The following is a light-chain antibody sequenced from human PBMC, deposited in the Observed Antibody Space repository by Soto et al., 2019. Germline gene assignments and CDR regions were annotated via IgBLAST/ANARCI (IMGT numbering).Light chain of an antibody. V-gene: IGKV4-1*01. Sequence: DIVMTQSPGSLAVSLGERATINCKSSQSVLYSSNNKNYLAWYQHKPGQPPKLLIYWASTRESGVPDRFSGSGSGTDFTLTISSLQAEDVAVYYCQQYYSTPPTFGGGTKVEIK. CDR3: QQYYSTPPT. CDR1: QSVLYSSNNKNY. J-gene: IGKJ4*01. CDR2: WAS.